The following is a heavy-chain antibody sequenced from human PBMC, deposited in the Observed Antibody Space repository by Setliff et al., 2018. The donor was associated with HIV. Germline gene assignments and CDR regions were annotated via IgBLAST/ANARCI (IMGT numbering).Heavy chain of an antibody. CDR2: IYYSGSA. J-gene: IGHJ6*03. CDR3: AGEAWTSYRSSSGYYYYYMDV. Sequence: SETLSLTCTVSGGSISSGDYFLSWIRQAPGKGLEWIGCIYYSGSAYYNPSLQSRVTISVDTSKNQVSLKLNSMTAADTAVYYCAGEAWTSYRSSSGYYYYYMDVWGKGTTVTVSS. D-gene: IGHD6-6*01. V-gene: IGHV4-30-4*08. CDR1: GGSISSGDYF.